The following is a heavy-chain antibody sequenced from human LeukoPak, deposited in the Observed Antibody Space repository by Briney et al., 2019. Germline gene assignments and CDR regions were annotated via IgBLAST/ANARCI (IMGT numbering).Heavy chain of an antibody. J-gene: IGHJ3*01. D-gene: IGHD3-22*01. CDR1: GGSISSYY. Sequence: SETLSLTCTVSGGSISSYYWSWIRQPPGKGLEWIGYIYYSGSTNYNPSLKSRVTISVDKSKNQFSLRLSSVTAADTAVYYCARDPYDVGGYGAFDLWGQGTMVSVSS. CDR2: IYYSGST. V-gene: IGHV4-59*12. CDR3: ARDPYDVGGYGAFDL.